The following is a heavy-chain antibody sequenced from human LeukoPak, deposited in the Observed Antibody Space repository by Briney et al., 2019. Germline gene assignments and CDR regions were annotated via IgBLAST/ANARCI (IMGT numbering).Heavy chain of an antibody. Sequence: SETLSLTCAVDGESFSGYYWSWIRQPPGKGLEWIGEINHSGSTNYNPSLKSRVTISVDASKNQFSLKLSSVTAADTAVYYCARGYDFWSGYYHWYYFDYWGQGTLVTVSS. CDR2: INHSGST. D-gene: IGHD3-3*01. CDR3: ARGYDFWSGYYHWYYFDY. V-gene: IGHV4-34*01. CDR1: GESFSGYY. J-gene: IGHJ4*02.